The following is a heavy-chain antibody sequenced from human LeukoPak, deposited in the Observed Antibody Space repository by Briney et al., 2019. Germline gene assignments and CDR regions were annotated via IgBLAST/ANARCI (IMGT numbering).Heavy chain of an antibody. J-gene: IGHJ4*02. V-gene: IGHV3-53*01. CDR1: GFTVSSNY. CDR3: ARGPDSSGYYPAIDY. D-gene: IGHD3-22*01. Sequence: PGGSLRLSCAASGFTVSSNYVSWVRQAPGKGLEWVSVIYSGGSTYYADSVKGRFTISRDNSKNTLYLQMNSLRAEDTAVYYCARGPDSSGYYPAIDYWGQGTLVTVSS. CDR2: IYSGGST.